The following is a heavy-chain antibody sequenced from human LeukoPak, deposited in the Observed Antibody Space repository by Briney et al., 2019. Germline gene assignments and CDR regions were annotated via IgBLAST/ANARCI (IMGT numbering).Heavy chain of an antibody. CDR2: IYHSGST. Sequence: SETLSLTCTVSGYSISSGYYWGWIRQPPGKGLEWIGSIYHSGSTYYNPSLKSRVTISVDTSKNQFSLKLSSVTAADTAVYYCASSGDYGDYVSMPPSDYWGQGTLVTVSS. J-gene: IGHJ4*02. V-gene: IGHV4-38-2*02. D-gene: IGHD4-17*01. CDR3: ASSGDYGDYVSMPPSDY. CDR1: GYSISSGYY.